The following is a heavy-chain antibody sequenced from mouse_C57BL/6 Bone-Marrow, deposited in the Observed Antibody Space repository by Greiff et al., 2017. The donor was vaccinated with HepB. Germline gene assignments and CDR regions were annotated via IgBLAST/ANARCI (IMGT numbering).Heavy chain of an antibody. CDR1: GFTFSDYY. D-gene: IGHD1-1*01. CDR3: ARGPIDYYGSSYDYYAMDY. Sequence: EVQLVESGGGLVQPGGSLKLSCAASGFTFSDYYMYWVRQTPEKRLEWVAYISNGGGSTYYTDTVKGRFTISRDNAKNTLYLQRSRLKSEDTAMYYCARGPIDYYGSSYDYYAMDYWGQGTSVTVAS. J-gene: IGHJ4*01. CDR2: ISNGGGST. V-gene: IGHV5-12*01.